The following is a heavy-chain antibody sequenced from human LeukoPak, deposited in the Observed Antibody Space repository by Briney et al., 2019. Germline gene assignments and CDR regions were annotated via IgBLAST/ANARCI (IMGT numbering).Heavy chain of an antibody. D-gene: IGHD5-18*01. Sequence: ASVKVSCKASGYTFTSYGISWVRQAPGQGLEWMGWISAYNGNTNYAQKLQGRVTMTTDTSTSTAYMELSRLRSDDTAVYYCARVAVDTAIVKPRYYFDYWGQGTLVTVSS. CDR1: GYTFTSYG. CDR2: ISAYNGNT. CDR3: ARVAVDTAIVKPRYYFDY. J-gene: IGHJ4*02. V-gene: IGHV1-18*01.